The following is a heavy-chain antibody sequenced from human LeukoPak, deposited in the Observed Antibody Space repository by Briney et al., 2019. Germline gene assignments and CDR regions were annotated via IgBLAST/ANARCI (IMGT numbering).Heavy chain of an antibody. J-gene: IGHJ4*02. CDR3: ARASYSSSWYGNYYFDN. CDR2: IYYSGST. Sequence: SETLSLTCTVSGGSISSYYWSWIRQPPGKGLEWIGYIYYSGSTNYNPSLKSRVTISVDTSKNQFSLKLSSVTAADTAVYYCARASYSSSWYGNYYFDNWGQGSLVTVSS. CDR1: GGSISSYY. V-gene: IGHV4-59*01. D-gene: IGHD6-13*01.